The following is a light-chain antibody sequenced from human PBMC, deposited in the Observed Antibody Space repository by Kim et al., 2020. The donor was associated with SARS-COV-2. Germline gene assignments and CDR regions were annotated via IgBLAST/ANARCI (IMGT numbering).Light chain of an antibody. J-gene: IGLJ1*01. Sequence: SSELTQDPAVSVALGQTVRITCQGDSLRNYYASWYQQKPGQAPVLVIYGKNNRPSGIPDRFSGSSSGNTASMTITGAQAEDEADYYCNSRDSSGNHLGVFGPGTKVTVL. CDR2: GKN. V-gene: IGLV3-19*01. CDR1: SLRNYY. CDR3: NSRDSSGNHLGV.